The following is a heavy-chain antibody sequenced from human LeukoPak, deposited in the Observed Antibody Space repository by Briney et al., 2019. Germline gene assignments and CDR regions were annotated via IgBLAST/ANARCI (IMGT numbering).Heavy chain of an antibody. CDR3: ARSIPAGNRR. V-gene: IGHV3-53*04. D-gene: IGHD2-2*01. Sequence: GGSLRLSCAVSGFTVSSNYMSWVRQAPGKGLEWISVIFSGGTTSYADSVKGRFAISRHISNNTLLLQMNSPRAEDTAVYYCARSIPAGNRRWGQGTLVTVSS. CDR2: IFSGGTT. CDR1: GFTVSSNY. J-gene: IGHJ4*02.